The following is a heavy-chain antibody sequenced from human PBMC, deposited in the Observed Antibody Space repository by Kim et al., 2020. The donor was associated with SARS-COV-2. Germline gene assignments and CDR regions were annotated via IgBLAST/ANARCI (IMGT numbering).Heavy chain of an antibody. J-gene: IGHJ4*02. Sequence: GGSLRLSCAASGFTFSSYAMHWVRQAPGKGLEWVAVIWYDGSNKYYADSVKGRFTISRDNSKNTLYLQMNSLRAEDTAVYYCAKDFKLSGYDLDYFYYWGQGTLVTVSS. V-gene: IGHV3-33*06. CDR1: GFTFSSYA. CDR2: IWYDGSNK. D-gene: IGHD5-12*01. CDR3: AKDFKLSGYDLDYFYY.